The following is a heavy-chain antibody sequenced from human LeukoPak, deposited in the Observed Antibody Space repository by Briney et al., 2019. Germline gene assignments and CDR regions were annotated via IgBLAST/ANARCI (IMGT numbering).Heavy chain of an antibody. CDR1: GYTFTTYD. D-gene: IGHD6-13*01. V-gene: IGHV1-8*01. J-gene: IGHJ4*02. CDR3: ARIAASDNRRLDF. CDR2: MNPNSGNT. Sequence: ASVKVSCKASGYTFTTYDINWVRQAAGQGLEWMGWMNPNSGNTGNAQKFQGRVTMTRNTSISTAYMELTDLTSEDTAVYFCARIAASDNRRLDFWGQGTLVTVSS.